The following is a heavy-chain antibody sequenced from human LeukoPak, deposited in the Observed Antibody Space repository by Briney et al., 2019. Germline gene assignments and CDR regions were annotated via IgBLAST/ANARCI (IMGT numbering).Heavy chain of an antibody. CDR1: GGSININNYY. Sequence: KTSETLSLTCTVSGGSININNYYWAWIRQPPGRGLEWIGSISYTGTTYYNPSLKDRLTISVDTSKNQFSLRLRSVTAADTAVYYCAREASAYESRQLDYWGQGTLVTVSS. J-gene: IGHJ4*02. D-gene: IGHD3-22*01. CDR2: ISYTGTT. V-gene: IGHV4-39*07. CDR3: AREASAYESRQLDY.